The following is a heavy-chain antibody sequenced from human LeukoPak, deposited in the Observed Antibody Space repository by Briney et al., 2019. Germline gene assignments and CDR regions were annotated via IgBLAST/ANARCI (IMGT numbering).Heavy chain of an antibody. CDR1: GFAFSFYA. V-gene: IGHV3-21*01. D-gene: IGHD2-2*01. Sequence: GGSLRLSCAASGFAFSFYAMSWLRQPPGKGLEWVSSISSTSAHIFYADSVKGRFSISRDNVKNSLYLQMNSLRVEDTAVYYCTSRYCTSTNSYSFDIWGQGTMVTVSS. J-gene: IGHJ3*02. CDR2: ISSTSAHI. CDR3: TSRYCTSTNSYSFDI.